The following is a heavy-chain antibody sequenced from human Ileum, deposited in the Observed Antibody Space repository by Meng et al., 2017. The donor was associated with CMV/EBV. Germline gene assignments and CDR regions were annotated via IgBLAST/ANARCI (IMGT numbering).Heavy chain of an antibody. CDR2: ISSSGSVI. CDR1: GFTFSSYE. D-gene: IGHD2-2*02. CDR3: ATEGGCTSTSCYTGKDY. V-gene: IGHV3-48*03. J-gene: IGHJ4*02. Sequence: LSLTCAASGFTFSSYEMNWVRQAPGKGLEWVSFISSSGSVIYYADSVKGRFTISRDNAKNSLYLQMNSLRAEDTAVYYCATEGGCTSTSCYTGKDYWGLGTLVTVSS.